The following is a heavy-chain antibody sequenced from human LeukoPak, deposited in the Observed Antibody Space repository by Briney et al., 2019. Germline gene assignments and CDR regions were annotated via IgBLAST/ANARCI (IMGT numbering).Heavy chain of an antibody. Sequence: ASVKVSCKASGYTFTGYYMHWVRQAPGQGLEWMGWINPNSGGTNYAQKFQGRVTMARDTSISTAYMELSRLRSDDTAVCYCARLWSYYDSSGSSGPAVGYWGQGTLVTVSS. J-gene: IGHJ4*02. V-gene: IGHV1-2*02. CDR3: ARLWSYYDSSGSSGPAVGY. CDR2: INPNSGGT. D-gene: IGHD3-22*01. CDR1: GYTFTGYY.